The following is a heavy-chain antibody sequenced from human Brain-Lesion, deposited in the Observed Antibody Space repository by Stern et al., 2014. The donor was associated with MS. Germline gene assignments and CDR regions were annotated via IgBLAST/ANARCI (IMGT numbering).Heavy chain of an antibody. V-gene: IGHV4-4*02. CDR2: FYQGGSA. CDR1: GASISNTQW. J-gene: IGHJ6*02. CDR3: ARDPRRGGLSGYYHGMDV. D-gene: IGHD3-10*01. Sequence: DQLVESGPGLVKPSGTLSLTCAVSGASISNTQWWTWVRQSPGKGLEWIGGFYQGGSANNNPSLRSRVTISVDRSKNSFSLKLNSVTAADTAVYYCARDPRRGGLSGYYHGMDVWGQGTTVTVSS.